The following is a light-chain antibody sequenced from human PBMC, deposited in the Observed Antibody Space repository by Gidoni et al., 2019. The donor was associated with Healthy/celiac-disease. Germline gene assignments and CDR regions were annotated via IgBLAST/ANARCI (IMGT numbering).Light chain of an antibody. CDR1: QSVSSY. CDR3: QQRSNWQT. Sequence: IALTQSPATLSLSPGERATLSCSASQSVSSYLAWYQQRPGQATRLLFYDASNRATGIPARFSGSGCGTDFTLTISLLEPEDFAVYYCQQRSNWQTFXXXTKVEIK. CDR2: DAS. V-gene: IGKV3-11*01. J-gene: IGKJ1*01.